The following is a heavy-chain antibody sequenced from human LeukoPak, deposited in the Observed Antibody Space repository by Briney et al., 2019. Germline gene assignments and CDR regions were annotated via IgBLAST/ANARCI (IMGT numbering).Heavy chain of an antibody. J-gene: IGHJ5*02. V-gene: IGHV4-39*01. D-gene: IGHD2-8*01. Sequence: SETLSLTCTVSGGSISSSSYYWGWIRQPPGKGLEWIGSIYYSGSTYYNPSLKGRVTISVDTSKNQFSLKLSSVTAADTAVYYCARHTLRYCTNGVCYPNWFDPWGQGTLVTVSS. CDR2: IYYSGST. CDR3: ARHTLRYCTNGVCYPNWFDP. CDR1: GGSISSSSYY.